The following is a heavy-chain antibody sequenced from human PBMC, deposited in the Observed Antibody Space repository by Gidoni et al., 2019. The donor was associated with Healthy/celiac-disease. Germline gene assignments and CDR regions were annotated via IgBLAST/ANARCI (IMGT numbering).Heavy chain of an antibody. V-gene: IGHV5-51*01. CDR3: ATQQLVCVSGRGGQCDDY. CDR2: IYPGDSDT. CDR1: GYSFTSYW. J-gene: IGHJ4*02. Sequence: EVQLVQSGAEVTKPGESLKISCKGSGYSFTSYWIGWVRQMPGKGLEWMGIIYPGDSDTRYSPSFQGQVTISADKSISTAYLQWSSLKASDTAMYYCATQQLVCVSGRGGQCDDYWGQGTLVTVSS. D-gene: IGHD6-13*01.